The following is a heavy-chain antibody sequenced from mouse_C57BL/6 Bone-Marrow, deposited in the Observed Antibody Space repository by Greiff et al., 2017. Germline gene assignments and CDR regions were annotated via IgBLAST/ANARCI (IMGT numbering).Heavy chain of an antibody. Sequence: EVHLVESEGGLVQPGSSMKLSCTASGFTFSDYYMAWVRQVPEKGLEWVANINYDGSSTYYLDSLKSRFIISRDNAKNILYLQMSSLKSEDTATYYCARDVGYYGSSPWYFDVWGTGTTVTVSS. CDR1: GFTFSDYY. D-gene: IGHD1-1*01. J-gene: IGHJ1*03. V-gene: IGHV5-16*01. CDR3: ARDVGYYGSSPWYFDV. CDR2: INYDGSST.